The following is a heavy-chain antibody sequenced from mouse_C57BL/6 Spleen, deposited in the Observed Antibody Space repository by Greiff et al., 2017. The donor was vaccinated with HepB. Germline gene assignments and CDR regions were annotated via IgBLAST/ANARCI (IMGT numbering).Heavy chain of an antibody. D-gene: IGHD1-1*01. CDR3: ARGLYYGSEEAY. Sequence: EVQLQQSGPELVKPGASVKIPCKASGYTFTDYNMDWVKQSHGKSLEWIGDINPNNGGTIYNQKFKGKATLTVDKSSSTAYMELRSLTSEDTAVYYCARGLYYGSEEAYWGQGTLVTVSA. J-gene: IGHJ3*01. CDR1: GYTFTDYN. CDR2: INPNNGGT. V-gene: IGHV1-18*01.